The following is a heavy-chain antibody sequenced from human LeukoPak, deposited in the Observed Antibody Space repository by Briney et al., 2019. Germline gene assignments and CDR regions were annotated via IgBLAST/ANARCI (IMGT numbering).Heavy chain of an antibody. V-gene: IGHV4-59*01. J-gene: IGHJ4*02. CDR1: GGSISSYY. CDR2: IYYSGST. CDR3: ARLYSGYDSVGCFDY. Sequence: PSETLPLTCTVSGGSISSYYWSWIRQPPGKGLEWIGYIYYSGSTNYNPSLKSRVTISVDTSKNQFSLKLSSVTAADTAVYYCARLYSGYDSVGCFDYWGQGTLVTVSS. D-gene: IGHD5-12*01.